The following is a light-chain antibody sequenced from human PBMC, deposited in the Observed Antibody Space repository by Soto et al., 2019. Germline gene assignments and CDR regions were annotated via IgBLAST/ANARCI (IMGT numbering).Light chain of an antibody. CDR3: QQYGGSPRT. CDR2: GAS. Sequence: LLRRYQVALSLSPGERATHSCRASPSVGQSIAWYQQRPGQAPRLLISGASTRATGIPDRISGSGSGTDFTLTISRLEPEDFAVYYCQQYGGSPRTFGQATKVDI. J-gene: IGKJ1*01. V-gene: IGKV3-20*01. CDR1: PSVGQS.